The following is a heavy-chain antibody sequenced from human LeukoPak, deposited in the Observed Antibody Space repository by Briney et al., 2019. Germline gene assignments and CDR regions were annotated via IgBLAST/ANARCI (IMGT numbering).Heavy chain of an antibody. CDR1: GGSISSGGYY. J-gene: IGHJ4*02. CDR3: ARGTPGPFDY. V-gene: IGHV4-31*03. CDR2: IYYSGST. D-gene: IGHD1-1*01. Sequence: SETLSLTCTVSGGSISSGGYYWSWIRQHPGKGLEWIGYIYYSGSTYYNPSLKSRVTISVDTSKNQFSLKLSSVTAADTAVYYCARGTPGPFDYWGQGTLVTVSS.